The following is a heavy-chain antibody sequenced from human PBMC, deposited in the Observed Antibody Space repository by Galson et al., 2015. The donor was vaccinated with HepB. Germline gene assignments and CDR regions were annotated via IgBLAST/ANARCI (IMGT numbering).Heavy chain of an antibody. CDR1: GFSLSTSGVG. J-gene: IGHJ4*02. V-gene: IGHV2-5*02. Sequence: PALVKPTQTLTLTCTFSGFSLSTSGVGVGWIRQPPGKALEWLALIYWDDDKRYSPSLKSRLTITKDTSKNQVVLTMTNMDPVDTATYYCAQQGIAAAGRVRRYYFDYWGQGTLVTVSS. CDR2: IYWDDDK. CDR3: AQQGIAAAGRVRRYYFDY. D-gene: IGHD6-13*01.